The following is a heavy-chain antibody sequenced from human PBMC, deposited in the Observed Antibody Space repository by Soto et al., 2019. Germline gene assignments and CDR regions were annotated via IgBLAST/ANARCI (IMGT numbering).Heavy chain of an antibody. J-gene: IGHJ5*02. CDR3: ARMYSSGSGWFHP. D-gene: IGHD6-19*01. CDR2: FYSSGSI. V-gene: IGHV4-31*03. Sequence: SETLSLTCFVSGYSITAGGNYWSCIRHHPGKGLEWIGSFYSSGSIIYNPSLRSRVSISGDTSSNQFSMSLTSVTAADTARYYCARMYSSGSGWFHPWGQGTMVTVSS. CDR1: GYSITAGGNY.